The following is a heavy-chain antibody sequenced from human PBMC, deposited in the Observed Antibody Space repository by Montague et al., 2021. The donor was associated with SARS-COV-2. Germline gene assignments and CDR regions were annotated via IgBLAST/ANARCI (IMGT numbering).Heavy chain of an antibody. CDR2: IYHSGTT. V-gene: IGHV4-4*02. Sequence: SETLSLTCAVSGGSISSSNWWSWVRQPPGKGLEWIGEIYHSGTTNYNPSLNSRVTISVDKSKDQFSLMLSSVTAAATAVYYCTRDKAEYIVVVPAVPLAYGMDVWGQGTTVTVSS. CDR1: GGSISSSNW. D-gene: IGHD2-2*01. J-gene: IGHJ6*02. CDR3: TRDKAEYIVVVPAVPLAYGMDV.